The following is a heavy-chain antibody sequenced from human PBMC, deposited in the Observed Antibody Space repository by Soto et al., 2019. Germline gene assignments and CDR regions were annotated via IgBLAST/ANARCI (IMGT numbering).Heavy chain of an antibody. CDR2: INSDGATT. Sequence: PGGSQRIPYAASGVTFIDYGMHWVSQAPGKGLVWVSRINSDGATTPYADSVTGRCTISRDNAKKPVFLQMKSLRAEDTAVYSCTRSRSRNDQYRNWGQGALVTVSS. D-gene: IGHD1-1*01. J-gene: IGHJ4*02. V-gene: IGHV3-74*01. CDR3: TRSRSRNDQYRN. CDR1: GVTFIDYG.